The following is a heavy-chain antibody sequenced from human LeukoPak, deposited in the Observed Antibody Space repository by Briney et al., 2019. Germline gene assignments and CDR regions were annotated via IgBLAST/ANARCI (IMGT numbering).Heavy chain of an antibody. CDR3: TGNYYGSGSYADFDY. CDR1: GFTSSGSA. V-gene: IGHV3-73*01. CDR2: IRSTANGYAT. Sequence: PGGSLRLSCAASGFTSSGSALHWVRQASGKGLEWVGRIRSTANGYATAYAALVKGRFTISRDDSKNTAYLQMDSLKTEDTAVYYCTGNYYGSGSYADFDYWGQGTLVTVSS. D-gene: IGHD3-10*01. J-gene: IGHJ4*02.